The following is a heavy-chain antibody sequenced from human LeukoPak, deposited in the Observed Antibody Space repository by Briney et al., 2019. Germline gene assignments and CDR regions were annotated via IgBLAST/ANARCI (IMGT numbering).Heavy chain of an antibody. CDR2: ISFDGSDK. J-gene: IGHJ4*02. D-gene: IGHD6-19*01. V-gene: IGHV3-30*02. CDR3: AKDVSTGWSFDS. Sequence: GGSLRLSRAASGFIYNNYGMHWVRQAPGKGLEWVTFISFDGSDKSYADSVKGRFIISRDNSKKTLYLQMNSLTADDTAVYYCAKDVSTGWSFDSWGQGTLVTVSS. CDR1: GFIYNNYG.